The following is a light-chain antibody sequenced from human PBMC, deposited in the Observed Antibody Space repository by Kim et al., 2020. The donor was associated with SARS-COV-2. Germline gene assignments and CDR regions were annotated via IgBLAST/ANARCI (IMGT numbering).Light chain of an antibody. V-gene: IGLV1-47*01. CDR1: SSNIGSNY. CDR2: RSN. J-gene: IGLJ3*02. CDR3: AAWDDSLSGFWV. Sequence: ELTQPPSASGTPGQTVTISCSGSSSNIGSNYVYWYQQLPGAAPKLLIYRSNQRSSGVPDRFSGSKSGTSASLAISGLRSEDEADYYCAAWDDSLSGFWVFGGGTQLTVL.